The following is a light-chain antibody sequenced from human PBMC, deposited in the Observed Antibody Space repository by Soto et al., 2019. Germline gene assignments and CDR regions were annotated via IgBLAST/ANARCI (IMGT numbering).Light chain of an antibody. CDR3: QQYGSSPIT. CDR1: RGISNY. J-gene: IGKJ5*01. CDR2: AAS. V-gene: IGKV1-16*02. Sequence: DIQMTQSPSSLSASVGDRVTITCRASRGISNYLAWFQQKPGKAPKSLIYAASSLQSGVPSKFSDSGSGTDFTLTISRLEPEDFAVYYCQQYGSSPITFGQGTRLEIK.